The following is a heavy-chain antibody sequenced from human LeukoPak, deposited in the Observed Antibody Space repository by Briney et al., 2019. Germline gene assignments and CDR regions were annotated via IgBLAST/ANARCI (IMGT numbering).Heavy chain of an antibody. CDR2: IKQDGSEK. V-gene: IGHV3-7*01. CDR3: ARGGSNKARMDV. CDR1: GFTFSYYW. Sequence: GGSLRLSCAASGFTFSYYWMSWVRQAPGKGLEWVANIKQDGSEKYCVDSVKGRFTISRDNAKNSLYLQMNSLRAEDTAVYYCARGGSNKARMDVWGRGTTVTVSS. D-gene: IGHD2/OR15-2a*01. J-gene: IGHJ6*04.